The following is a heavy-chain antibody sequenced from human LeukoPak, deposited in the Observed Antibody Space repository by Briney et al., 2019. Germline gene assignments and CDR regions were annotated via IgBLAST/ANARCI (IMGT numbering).Heavy chain of an antibody. CDR2: IKDDGSQK. D-gene: IGHD5-24*01. CDR3: ARDFAWLQIYY. CDR1: GFTFSTSY. V-gene: IGHV3-7*03. J-gene: IGHJ4*02. Sequence: GGSLRLSCAASGFTFSTSYMIWVRQAPGEGQQWVATIKDDGSQKSYVDAVKGRFTISRDDAKNSLYLQINNLRVEDSAVYYCARDFAWLQIYYWGQGTLVTVSS.